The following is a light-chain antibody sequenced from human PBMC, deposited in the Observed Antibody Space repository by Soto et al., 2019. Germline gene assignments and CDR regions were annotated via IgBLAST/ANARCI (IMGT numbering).Light chain of an antibody. Sequence: DIQMTQSPSTLSASVGDRVTIACRDSQSISNLLAWYQQRPGKAPQLLIYDASTLQRGVPSRFSGSGSGTEFTLTINSLQPDDFATYYCQQFNRYSSWTFGQGTKVAIK. CDR2: DAS. J-gene: IGKJ1*01. CDR3: QQFNRYSSWT. CDR1: QSISNL. V-gene: IGKV1-5*01.